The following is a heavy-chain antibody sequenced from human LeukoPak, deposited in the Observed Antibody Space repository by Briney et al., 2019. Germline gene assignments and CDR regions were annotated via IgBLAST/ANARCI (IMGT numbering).Heavy chain of an antibody. D-gene: IGHD3-3*01. CDR2: IYIRGST. CDR1: GASLSRYY. Sequence: SETLSLTCSVSGASLSRYYWNWIRQPPGKGLEWIGNIYIRGSTNYNPSLKSRVTISLDTSKDQFSLKLTSVTAADTAVYYCARGPPLRFLEWLSYYYYMDVWGKGTTVTVSS. J-gene: IGHJ6*03. V-gene: IGHV4-59*01. CDR3: ARGPPLRFLEWLSYYYYMDV.